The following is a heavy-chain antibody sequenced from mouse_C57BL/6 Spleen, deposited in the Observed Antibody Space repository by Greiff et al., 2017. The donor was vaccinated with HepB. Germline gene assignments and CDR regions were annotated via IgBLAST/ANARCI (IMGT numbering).Heavy chain of an antibody. V-gene: IGHV1-54*01. Sequence: QVHVKQSGAELVRPGTSVKVSCKASGYSFTNYLIEWVKQRPGQGLEWIGVINPGSGGTNYNEKFKGKATLTADKSSSTAYMQLSSLTSEDSAVYFCARDPFTTYFDHWGQGTTPTVSS. CDR2: INPGSGGT. D-gene: IGHD1-1*01. CDR3: ARDPFTTYFDH. CDR1: GYSFTNYL. J-gene: IGHJ2*01.